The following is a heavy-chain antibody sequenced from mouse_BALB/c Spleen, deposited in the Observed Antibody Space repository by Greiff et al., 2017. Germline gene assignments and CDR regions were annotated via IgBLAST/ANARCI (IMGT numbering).Heavy chain of an antibody. CDR1: GFNIKDYY. CDR3: NAWDYGYLVAY. D-gene: IGHD1-2*01. Sequence: EVKLMESGAELVRSGASVKLSCTASGFNIKDYYMHWVKQRPEQGLEWIGWIDPENGDTEYAPKFQGKATMTADTSSNTAYLQLSSLTSEDTAVYYCNAWDYGYLVAYWGQGTLVTVSA. J-gene: IGHJ3*01. CDR2: IDPENGDT. V-gene: IGHV14-4*02.